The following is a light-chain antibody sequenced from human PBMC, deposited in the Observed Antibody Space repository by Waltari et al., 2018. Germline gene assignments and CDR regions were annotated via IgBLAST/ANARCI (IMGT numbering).Light chain of an antibody. CDR1: QSVSSSY. V-gene: IGKV3-20*01. Sequence: EIVLTQSPGTLSLSPGERATISCRASQSVSSSYLAWYQQKPGQAPRLLIYDASSRATGIPDRFSGSGSGTDFTLTISRLEPEDFAVYYCQQYVDSPPMTFGQGTKVEIK. CDR3: QQYVDSPPMT. CDR2: DAS. J-gene: IGKJ1*01.